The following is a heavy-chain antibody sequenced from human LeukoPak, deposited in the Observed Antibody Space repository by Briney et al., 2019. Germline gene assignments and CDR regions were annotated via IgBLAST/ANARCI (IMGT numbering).Heavy chain of an antibody. V-gene: IGHV3-21*01. CDR2: ISSSSSYI. Sequence: PGGSLRLSCAASGFTFSGYSMNWVRQAPGKGLEWISSISSSSSYIYHADSVRGRFTISRDNAKNSLYLQMNSLRAEDTAVYYCARGVVRYFDYWGQGALVTVSS. D-gene: IGHD3-9*01. J-gene: IGHJ4*02. CDR1: GFTFSGYS. CDR3: ARGVVRYFDY.